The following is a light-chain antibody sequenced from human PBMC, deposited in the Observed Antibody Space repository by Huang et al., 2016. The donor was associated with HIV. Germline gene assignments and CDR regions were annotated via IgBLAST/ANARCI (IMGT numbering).Light chain of an antibody. CDR2: GAS. CDR3: QQTYSTVFT. V-gene: IGKV1-39*01. CDR1: QSISNY. Sequence: DIQMTQSPPSLSASVGDIVTITCRASQSISNYLSWYQQKPGKAPKFLISGASSLQSGVPSRFSGSGSGTDFTLTISSLQPEDFATYYCQQTYSTVFTFGPGTKVDIK. J-gene: IGKJ3*01.